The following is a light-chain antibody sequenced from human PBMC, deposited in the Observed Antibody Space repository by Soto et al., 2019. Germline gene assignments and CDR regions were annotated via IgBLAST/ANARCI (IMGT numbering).Light chain of an antibody. V-gene: IGLV2-8*01. Sequence: QSALTQPPSASGSPGQSVTISCTGTSSDVGAYNYVSWYQQHPGKAPKLMIYEVNKRPSGVPDRFSGSKSGNTASLTVSGLQAEDEADYYCSSYAGSNILVFGGGIQLTVL. J-gene: IGLJ2*01. CDR3: SSYAGSNILV. CDR2: EVN. CDR1: SSDVGAYNY.